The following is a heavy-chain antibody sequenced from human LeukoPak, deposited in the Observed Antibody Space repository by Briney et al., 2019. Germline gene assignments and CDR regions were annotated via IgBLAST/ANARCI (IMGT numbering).Heavy chain of an antibody. J-gene: IGHJ6*02. D-gene: IGHD2-2*01. CDR3: AREDCSSTSCAGMDV. CDR1: GFTFSSYV. CDR2: ISGSGSNT. V-gene: IGHV3-23*01. Sequence: GSLRLSCAASGFTFSSYVMTWVRQAPGKGLEWVSAISGSGSNTYYSDSVKGRFAISRDNSKNTLYLQMNSLRAEDTAVYYCAREDCSSTSCAGMDVWGQGTTVTVSS.